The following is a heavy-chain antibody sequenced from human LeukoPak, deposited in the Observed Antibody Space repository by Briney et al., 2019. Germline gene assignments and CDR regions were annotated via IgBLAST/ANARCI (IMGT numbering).Heavy chain of an antibody. CDR1: GFTFGKYW. J-gene: IGHJ4*02. D-gene: IGHD3-3*01. Sequence: GGSLRLSCVASGFTFGKYWMSWVRQAPGKGLEWVANIKLDGSEKNYVDSVKGRFTISRDNTKNSPYLQMNSLRAEDTAVFYCARDQYDTWSRRGNFDSWGQGTLVIVSS. CDR2: IKLDGSEK. V-gene: IGHV3-7*03. CDR3: ARDQYDTWSRRGNFDS.